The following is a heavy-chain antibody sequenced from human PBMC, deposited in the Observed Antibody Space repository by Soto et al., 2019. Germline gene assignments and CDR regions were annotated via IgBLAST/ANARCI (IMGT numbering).Heavy chain of an antibody. CDR3: ARASGHSSGLVMGGYFDY. V-gene: IGHV4-59*01. D-gene: IGHD6-19*01. CDR2: IYYSGST. Sequence: QVQLQESGPGLVKPSETLSLTCTVSGGSISSYYWSWIRQPPGKGLEWIGYIYYSGSTNYNPSLKSRVTISVDTSKNQFSLKLSSVTAADTAVYYCARASGHSSGLVMGGYFDYWGQGTLVTVSS. CDR1: GGSISSYY. J-gene: IGHJ4*02.